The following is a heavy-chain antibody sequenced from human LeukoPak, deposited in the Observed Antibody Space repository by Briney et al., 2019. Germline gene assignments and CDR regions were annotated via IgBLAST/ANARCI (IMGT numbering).Heavy chain of an antibody. V-gene: IGHV1-46*02. CDR3: ARDGSWSSIGGLGY. CDR2: INPGGGYT. D-gene: IGHD2-15*01. CDR1: GHSFNSYY. Sequence: ASVTVSCMAFGHSFNSYYMNWVRQAPGQGLEWMGKINPGGGYTKYTQKFQGRFTMTSDTSTSTVYMEFSNLQPDDTAVYFCARDGSWSSIGGLGYWGQGTLVTVSS. J-gene: IGHJ4*02.